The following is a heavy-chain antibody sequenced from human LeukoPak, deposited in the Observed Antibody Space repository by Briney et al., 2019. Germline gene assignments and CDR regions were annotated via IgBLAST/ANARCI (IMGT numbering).Heavy chain of an antibody. V-gene: IGHV1-24*01. J-gene: IGHJ3*02. Sequence: GASVKASCKVSGYTLTELSIHWVRQAPGKGLEWMGGFDPEDGETIYAQKFQGRVTMTEDTSTDTAYMELSSLRSEDTAVYYCATLSPSRYCSGGSCYFSAFDIWGQGTMVTVSS. CDR3: ATLSPSRYCSGGSCYFSAFDI. CDR1: GYTLTELS. CDR2: FDPEDGET. D-gene: IGHD2-15*01.